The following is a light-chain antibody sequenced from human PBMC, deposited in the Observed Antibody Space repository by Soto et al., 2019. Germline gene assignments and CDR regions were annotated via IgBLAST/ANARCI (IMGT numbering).Light chain of an antibody. Sequence: DIQMTQSPSTLSASVGDRVTITCRASQSISNWLAWYQQKPGKAPKLLIYHASSLESGVPSRFSGSGSGTEFTLTISSLQPDDLATYYCQQYNNYFWTFGQGTKVEIK. CDR1: QSISNW. V-gene: IGKV1-5*01. J-gene: IGKJ1*01. CDR3: QQYNNYFWT. CDR2: HAS.